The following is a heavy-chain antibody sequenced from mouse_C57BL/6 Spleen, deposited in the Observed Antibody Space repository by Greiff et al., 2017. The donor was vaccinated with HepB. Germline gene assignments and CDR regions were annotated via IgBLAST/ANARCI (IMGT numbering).Heavy chain of an antibody. CDR2: IDPPNGNT. J-gene: IGHJ2*01. CDR1: VLPLTAPS. CDR3: ARMARK. V-gene: IGHV14-3*02. Sequence: VPLPPAGAARVPSLSTVPFSFPSSVLPLTAPSLPCLKQWPEQGLEWIGRIDPPNGNTKYDPKFQGKATITADTSSNTAYLQLSSLTSEDTAVYYCARMARKWGQGTTLTVSS.